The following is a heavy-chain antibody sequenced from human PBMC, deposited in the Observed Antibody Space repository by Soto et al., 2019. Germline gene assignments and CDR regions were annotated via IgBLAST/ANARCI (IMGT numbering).Heavy chain of an antibody. J-gene: IGHJ4*02. CDR3: ARGGLSSSWRLDS. Sequence: QVQLVQSGAEVKKPGASVKVSCKASAYAFNTYAINWVRQAPGQGLEWMGSIFPYTGDTHYAQHFQGRFTMTTDTSTNTAYMDLASLRSDDTAVYYCARGGLSSSWRLDSWGPGTLVTVSS. D-gene: IGHD6-13*01. CDR1: AYAFNTYA. CDR2: IFPYTGDT. V-gene: IGHV1-18*01.